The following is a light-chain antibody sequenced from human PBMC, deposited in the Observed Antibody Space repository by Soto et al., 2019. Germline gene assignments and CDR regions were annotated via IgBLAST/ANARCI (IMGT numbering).Light chain of an antibody. CDR2: DVS. CDR1: NSDVGGYDY. V-gene: IGLV2-14*03. CDR3: SSYSSSSTLVV. J-gene: IGLJ2*01. Sequence: QSALTQPASVSGSPGQSITISCTGTNSDVGGYDYVSWYQQYPGKAPKLMIYDVSNRPSGVSNRFSGSKSGNTASLTISGLQAEDEADYYCSSYSSSSTLVVFGGGTKVTVL.